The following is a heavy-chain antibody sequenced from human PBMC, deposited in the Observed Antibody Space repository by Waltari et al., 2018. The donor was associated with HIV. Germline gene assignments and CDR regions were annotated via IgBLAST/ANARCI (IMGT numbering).Heavy chain of an antibody. D-gene: IGHD4-17*01. CDR1: GYSFTNYW. CDR2: LHPGDSET. V-gene: IGHV5-51*03. CDR3: ARRKSGVMTTVSPVDY. Sequence: EVQLVQSRAEVKKPGESLKISCKASGYSFTNYWIGWVRQTPGKGLEWVGTLHPGDSETRHSPAFQGQGTISSDTSINTAFLQWSSLKASDTAMYYCARRKSGVMTTVSPVDYWGQGTLVTVSS. J-gene: IGHJ4*02.